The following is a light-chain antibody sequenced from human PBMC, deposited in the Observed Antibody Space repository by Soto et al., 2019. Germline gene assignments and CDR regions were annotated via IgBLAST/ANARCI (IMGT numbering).Light chain of an antibody. CDR1: SSDVGAYNY. CDR2: EVN. Sequence: LAQPASVSGSPGQSITISCTGTSSDVGAYNYVSWYQQHPGKAPKLMIYEVNYRPSGVSNRFSGSKSGITASLTISGLQAEDEADYYCSSYASTSTAVFGSGTKVTVL. CDR3: SSYASTSTAV. V-gene: IGLV2-14*01. J-gene: IGLJ1*01.